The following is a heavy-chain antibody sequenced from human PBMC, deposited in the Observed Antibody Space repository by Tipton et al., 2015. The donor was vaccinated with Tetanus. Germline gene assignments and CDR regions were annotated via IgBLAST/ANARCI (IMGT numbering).Heavy chain of an antibody. Sequence: TLSLTCAVSGSSMSSYYWSWIRQTPGERPEWIAYITYSASTKYSPSFRSRVTMSLQASKNEFSLTMTSVTAADTAVYYCARANYDFPKKGPFDSWGQGTLVLVSS. D-gene: IGHD3-3*01. CDR2: ITYSAST. CDR3: ARANYDFPKKGPFDS. CDR1: GSSMSSYY. V-gene: IGHV4-59*01. J-gene: IGHJ4*02.